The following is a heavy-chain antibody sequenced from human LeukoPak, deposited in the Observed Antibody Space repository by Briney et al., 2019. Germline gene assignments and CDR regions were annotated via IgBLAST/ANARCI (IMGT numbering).Heavy chain of an antibody. J-gene: IGHJ4*02. CDR1: GFRFSTYG. D-gene: IGHD6-19*01. CDR3: AKGRGTSSAWSFDN. Sequence: PGGSLRLSCATSGFRFSTYGMTWVRQAPGEGLEWVAAISGSGSNTYDADSVKGRFTISRDNSKNTLFLDMNSLRAEDTAVYYCAKGRGTSSAWSFDNWGQGTLVTVSS. V-gene: IGHV3-23*01. CDR2: ISGSGSNT.